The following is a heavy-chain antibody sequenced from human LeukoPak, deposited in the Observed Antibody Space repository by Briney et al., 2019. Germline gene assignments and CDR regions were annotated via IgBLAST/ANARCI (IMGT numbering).Heavy chain of an antibody. J-gene: IGHJ4*02. CDR1: GGSISSSSYY. Sequence: KPSETLSLTCTVSGGSISSSSYYWGWIRQPPGKGLEWIGSIYYSGSTYYNPSLKSRVTISVDTSKNQFSLKLSSVTAADTAVYYCARDEDMVRGVTDYWGQGTLVTVSS. CDR3: ARDEDMVRGVTDY. V-gene: IGHV4-39*02. CDR2: IYYSGST. D-gene: IGHD3-10*01.